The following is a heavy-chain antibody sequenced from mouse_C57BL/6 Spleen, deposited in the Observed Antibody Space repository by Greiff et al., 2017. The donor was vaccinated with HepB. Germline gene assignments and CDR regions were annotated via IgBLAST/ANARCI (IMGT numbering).Heavy chain of an antibody. J-gene: IGHJ3*01. Sequence: EVKVEESGGGLVKPGGSLKLSCAASGFTFSDYGMHWVRQAPEKGLEWVAYISSGSSTIYYADTVKGRFTISRDNAKNTLFLQMTSLRSEDTAMYYCARGDYDGAWFAYWGQGTLVTVSA. CDR1: GFTFSDYG. CDR3: ARGDYDGAWFAY. CDR2: ISSGSSTI. V-gene: IGHV5-17*01. D-gene: IGHD2-4*01.